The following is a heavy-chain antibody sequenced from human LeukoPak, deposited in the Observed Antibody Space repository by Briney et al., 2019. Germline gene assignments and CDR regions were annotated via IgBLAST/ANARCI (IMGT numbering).Heavy chain of an antibody. CDR2: ISGSGGST. Sequence: GGSLRLSCAASGFTFSSYAMSWVRQAPGKGLEWVSAISGSGGSTYYADSVKGRFTISRDNSKNTLYLQMNSLRAEDTAVDYCASSGEGVVVVAADWFDPWGQGTLVTVSS. CDR3: ASSGEGVVVVAADWFDP. CDR1: GFTFSSYA. V-gene: IGHV3-23*01. D-gene: IGHD2-15*01. J-gene: IGHJ5*02.